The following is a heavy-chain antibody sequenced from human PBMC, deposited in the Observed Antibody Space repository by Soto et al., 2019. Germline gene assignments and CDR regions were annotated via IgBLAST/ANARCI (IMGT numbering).Heavy chain of an antibody. Sequence: GGSLRLSCAASGFSLSSNSMTWFRQAPGKGLEWISCISIGGDHTFYADSVRGRFIISRDDFKNMMYLQMNSLRVDDTAVYYCVKWDGFGDYWGQGTLVTVSS. CDR2: ISIGGDHT. J-gene: IGHJ4*02. D-gene: IGHD1-26*01. CDR1: GFSLSSNS. CDR3: VKWDGFGDY. V-gene: IGHV3-23*01.